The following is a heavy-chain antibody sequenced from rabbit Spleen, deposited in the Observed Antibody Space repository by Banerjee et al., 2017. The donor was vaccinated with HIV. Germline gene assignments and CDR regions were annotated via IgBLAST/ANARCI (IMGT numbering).Heavy chain of an antibody. V-gene: IGHV1S47*01. CDR3: VREVAGKFGL. CDR2: IDLVFGST. J-gene: IGHJ4*01. Sequence: LVESGGGLVQPGGSLKLSCKASGFDFSAYGVTWVRQAPGKGLEWTGYIDLVFGSTFYANWVNGRFTISSHNAQNTLYLQLNSLTAADTATYFCVREVAGKFGLWGPGTLVTVS. CDR1: GFDFSAYG. D-gene: IGHD4-1*01.